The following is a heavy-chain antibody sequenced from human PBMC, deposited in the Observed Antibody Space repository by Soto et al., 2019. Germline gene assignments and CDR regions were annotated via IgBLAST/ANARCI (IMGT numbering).Heavy chain of an antibody. CDR2: IWYDGSNK. CDR1: GFTFSSYG. J-gene: IGHJ6*02. CDR3: ARAIIFGYGMDV. Sequence: GGSLRLSCAASGFTFSSYGMHWVRQAPGKGLEWVAVIWYDGSNKYYADSVKGRFTISRDNSKNTLYLQMNSLRAEDTAVYYCARAIIFGYGMDVWGQGTTVTVSS. D-gene: IGHD3-3*02. V-gene: IGHV3-33*01.